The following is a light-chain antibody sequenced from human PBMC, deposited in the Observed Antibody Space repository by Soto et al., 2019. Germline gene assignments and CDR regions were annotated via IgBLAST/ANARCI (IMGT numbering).Light chain of an antibody. CDR1: QTISNTF. CDR3: QQYGVSPT. J-gene: IGKJ4*01. CDR2: GAS. Sequence: EIVLTQSPCTLSLSPGERATLSCRASQTISNTFLAWYQQRPGQAPRLLIYGASGRAAGIPDRFSGSGSGTDFTLSISRLEPEDFAVYYCQQYGVSPTFGGGTKVDIK. V-gene: IGKV3-20*01.